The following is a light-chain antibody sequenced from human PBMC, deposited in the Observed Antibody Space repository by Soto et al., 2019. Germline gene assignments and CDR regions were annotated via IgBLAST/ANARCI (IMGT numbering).Light chain of an antibody. CDR2: EVS. CDR3: TSYGGRDNLM. J-gene: IGLJ3*02. CDR1: SSDIGGSNS. Sequence: QSALTQPASVSGSPGQSITISCTGTSSDIGGSNSVSWYQQHPGKAPKLMISEVSNRPSGVSNRFSGSKSGNTASLTVSGLQAVDEADYYCTSYGGRDNLMFGAGTKLTVL. V-gene: IGLV2-14*01.